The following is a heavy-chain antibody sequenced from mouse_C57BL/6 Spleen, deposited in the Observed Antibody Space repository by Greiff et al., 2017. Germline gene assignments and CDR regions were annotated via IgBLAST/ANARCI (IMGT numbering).Heavy chain of an antibody. V-gene: IGHV1-80*01. J-gene: IGHJ3*01. CDR2: IYPGDGDT. CDR3: ARRDYGSRLGFAY. D-gene: IGHD1-1*01. Sequence: VQLQQSGAELVKPGASVKISCKASGYAFSSYWMNWVKQRPGKGLEWIGQIYPGDGDTNYNGKFKGKATLTADKSSSTAYMQLSSLTSEDSAVYFCARRDYGSRLGFAYWGQGTLVTVSA. CDR1: GYAFSSYW.